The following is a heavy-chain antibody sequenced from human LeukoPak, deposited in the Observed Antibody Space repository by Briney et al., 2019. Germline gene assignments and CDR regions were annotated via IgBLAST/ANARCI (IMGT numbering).Heavy chain of an antibody. J-gene: IGHJ4*02. Sequence: PGGSLTLSCAASGCTFSSYAMSWVRQAPGKGREWVSGISGSGVSTCYADSVEGRLTISRANSKNTLYLQMNSLRVEDTAVYYCATHSGSFRYYFDYWGQGTLVTVSS. CDR3: ATHSGSFRYYFDY. V-gene: IGHV3-23*01. CDR1: GCTFSSYA. D-gene: IGHD1-26*01. CDR2: ISGSGVST.